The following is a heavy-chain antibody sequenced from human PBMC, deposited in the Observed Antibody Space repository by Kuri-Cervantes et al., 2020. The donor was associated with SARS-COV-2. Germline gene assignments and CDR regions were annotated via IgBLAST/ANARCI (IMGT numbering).Heavy chain of an antibody. D-gene: IGHD3-22*01. CDR2: IYYSGTT. Sequence: SETLSLTCIVSGGSISGGGYYWSWIRQHPGKGLEWIGYIYYSGTTYYNPSLKSRVTISVDTSKNQFSLKLSSVTAADTAVYYCARGLYYYDSSGPWGQGTLVPGAS. CDR3: ARGLYYYDSSGP. V-gene: IGHV4-31*03. J-gene: IGHJ5*02. CDR1: GGSISGGGYY.